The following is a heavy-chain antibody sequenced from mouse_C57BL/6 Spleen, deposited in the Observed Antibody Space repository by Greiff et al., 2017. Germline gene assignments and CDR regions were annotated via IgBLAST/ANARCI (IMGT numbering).Heavy chain of an antibody. D-gene: IGHD2-10*02. Sequence: EVKLLESGPGMVKPSQSLSLTCTVTGYSITSGYDWHWIRHFPGNKLEWMGYISYSGSTNYNPSLKSRISLTHDTSKNPFFLELNSVTTEDTAAYYCARGGVYGKGYFDFWGTGTTVTVSA. V-gene: IGHV3-1*01. CDR1: GYSITSGYD. J-gene: IGHJ1*03. CDR3: ARGGVYGKGYFDF. CDR2: ISYSGST.